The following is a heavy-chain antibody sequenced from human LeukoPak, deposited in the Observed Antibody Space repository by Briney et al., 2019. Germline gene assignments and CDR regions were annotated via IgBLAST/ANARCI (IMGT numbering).Heavy chain of an antibody. CDR1: GGSISFYY. CDR2: IYYSGST. V-gene: IGHV4-59*01. Sequence: PSETLSLTCTVFGGSISFYYWSWIRQPPGKGLEWIGYIYYSGSTNYNPSLKSRVTISVDTSKNQFSLKLSSVTAADTALYYCARDSRREGAFDIWGQGTMVTVSS. J-gene: IGHJ3*02. CDR3: ARDSRREGAFDI.